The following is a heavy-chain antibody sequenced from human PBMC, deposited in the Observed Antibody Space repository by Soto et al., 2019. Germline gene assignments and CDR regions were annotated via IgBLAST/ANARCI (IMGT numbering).Heavy chain of an antibody. J-gene: IGHJ6*02. CDR2: INGYTGNT. Sequence: QVQLVQSGAEVKKPGASVKVSCKASGYTFTSYGFSWVRQAPGQGLEWMGWINGYTGNTHYAQKFQGRVTMTTETSTSTAYMELWTLISDDTAVYYCARSWVTGKGGMDVWGQGTTVTVSS. D-gene: IGHD3-16*01. CDR3: ARSWVTGKGGMDV. CDR1: GYTFTSYG. V-gene: IGHV1-18*01.